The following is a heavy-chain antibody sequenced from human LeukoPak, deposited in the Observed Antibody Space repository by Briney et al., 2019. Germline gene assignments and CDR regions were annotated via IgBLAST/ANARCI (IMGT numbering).Heavy chain of an antibody. Sequence: GASVKVSCKASGGTFSSYAISWVRQAPGQGLEWMGGIIPIFGTANYAQKFQGRVTITTDESTSTAYMELSGLRSEDTAVYYCASNLAVAGTGYFDYWGQGTLVTVSS. CDR1: GGTFSSYA. J-gene: IGHJ4*02. D-gene: IGHD6-19*01. V-gene: IGHV1-69*05. CDR2: IIPIFGTA. CDR3: ASNLAVAGTGYFDY.